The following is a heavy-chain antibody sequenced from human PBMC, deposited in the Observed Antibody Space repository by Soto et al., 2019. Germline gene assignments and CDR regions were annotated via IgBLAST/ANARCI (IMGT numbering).Heavy chain of an antibody. CDR2: ISSNGGST. V-gene: IGHV3-64*01. J-gene: IGHJ6*02. CDR3: ARGRDTYYYGSWSYYIHYYSGMDV. D-gene: IGHD3-10*01. CDR1: GFTFSSYA. Sequence: PGGSLRLSCAASGFTFSSYAMHWVRQAPGKGLEYVSAISSNGGSTYYANSVKGRFTISRDNSKNTLYLQMGSLRAEDMAVYYCARGRDTYYYGSWSYYIHYYSGMDVWGQGTTVTVSS.